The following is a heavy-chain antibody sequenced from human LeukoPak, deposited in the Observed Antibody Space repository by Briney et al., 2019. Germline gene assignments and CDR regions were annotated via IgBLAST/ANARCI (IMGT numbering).Heavy chain of an antibody. V-gene: IGHV3-23*01. J-gene: IGHJ4*02. CDR2: MDQGGGFI. CDR1: RLTFRNYA. Sequence: PGGSLRLSCIASRLTFRNYAMSWVRQASAKGLEWVAGMDQGGGFIQYADSVKGRFTISRDNSKNTLHLQMSSLRAEDTAVYYCAKDLKWPTVLRGAFDYWGQGTLVTVSS. CDR3: AKDLKWPTVLRGAFDY. D-gene: IGHD4-17*01.